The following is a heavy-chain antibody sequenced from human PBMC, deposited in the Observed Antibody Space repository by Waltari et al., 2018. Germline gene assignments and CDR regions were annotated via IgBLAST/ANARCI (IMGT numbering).Heavy chain of an antibody. Sequence: QVRLQQWGAGLLKPSETLSLTCAVYGGSLSGHWWSWIRKPPGKGLQWIGESSERGFTYYQPSLQSRVAISIDMSKNQFSLTMTSVTAADTSLYYCARHRDPGHSFDIWGQGTVTVSA. V-gene: IGHV4-34*01. D-gene: IGHD2-21*01. CDR3: ARHRDPGHSFDI. CDR2: SSERGFT. J-gene: IGHJ3*02. CDR1: GGSLSGHW.